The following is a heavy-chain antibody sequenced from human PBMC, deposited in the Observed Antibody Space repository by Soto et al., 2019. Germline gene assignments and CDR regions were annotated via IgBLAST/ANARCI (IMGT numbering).Heavy chain of an antibody. V-gene: IGHV5-51*01. D-gene: IGHD2-15*01. CDR2: IYPGDSDT. CDR3: ARNFCSGGSCYSDYYYYMDV. CDR1: GYSFTSYW. Sequence: GESLKSSCKGSGYSFTSYWIGWVRQMPVKGLEWMGIIYPGDSDTRYSPSFQGQVTISADKSISTAYLQWSSLKASDTAMYYCARNFCSGGSCYSDYYYYMDVWGKGTTVTVSS. J-gene: IGHJ6*03.